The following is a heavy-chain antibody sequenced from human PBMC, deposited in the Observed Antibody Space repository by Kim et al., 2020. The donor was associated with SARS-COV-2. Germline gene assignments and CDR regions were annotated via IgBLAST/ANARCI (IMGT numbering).Heavy chain of an antibody. J-gene: IGHJ5*02. D-gene: IGHD2-2*01. CDR1: GFTFDDYA. Sequence: GGSPRLSCAASGFTFDDYAMHWVRQAPGKGLEWVSGISWNSGSIGYADSVKGRFTISRDNAKNSLYLQMNSLRAEDTALYYCAKAYCSSTSCLNWFDPWGQGTLVTVSS. CDR2: ISWNSGSI. V-gene: IGHV3-9*01. CDR3: AKAYCSSTSCLNWFDP.